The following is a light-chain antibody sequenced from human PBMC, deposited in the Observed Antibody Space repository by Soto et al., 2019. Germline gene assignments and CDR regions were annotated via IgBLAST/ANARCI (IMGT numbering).Light chain of an antibody. CDR1: PGISNY. V-gene: IGKV1-27*01. CDR2: AAS. CDR3: QKYNSAPET. J-gene: IGKJ1*01. Sequence: QMRRSRSTLSESIRDRVTNTFRASPGISNYLAWYQQKPGKVPKLLIYAASTLQSGVPSRFSGSGSGTDFTLTISSLQPEGVATYYCQKYNSAPETFGQGSNVAIK.